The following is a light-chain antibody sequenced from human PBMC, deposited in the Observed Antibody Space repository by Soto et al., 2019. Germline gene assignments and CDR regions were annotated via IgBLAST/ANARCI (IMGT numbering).Light chain of an antibody. V-gene: IGLV2-14*01. CDR1: SSDVGGYNY. J-gene: IGLJ2*01. CDR2: EVN. CDR3: SSYTSSSTLVV. Sequence: QSALTQPASVSGSPGQSITISCTGSSSDVGGYNYVSWYQHHPGKAPKLMIYEVNDRPSGVSDRFSGSKSGNTASLTISGLQAEDEADYFCSSYTSSSTLVVFGGGTNLTVL.